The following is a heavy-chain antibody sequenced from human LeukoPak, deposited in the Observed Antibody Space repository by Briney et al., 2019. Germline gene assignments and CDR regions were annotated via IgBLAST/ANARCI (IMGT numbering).Heavy chain of an antibody. J-gene: IGHJ4*02. CDR2: MSGSGGST. D-gene: IGHD1/OR15-1a*01. Sequence: GGSLRLSCAASGFTFSSYAMSWVRQAAGKVLEWVSAMSGSGGSTYYADSVKGRFTISRDNSKNTLYLQMNSLRAEDTAVYYCAKDLPPARTKSYYFDYWGQGTLVTVSS. CDR1: GFTFSSYA. V-gene: IGHV3-23*01. CDR3: AKDLPPARTKSYYFDY.